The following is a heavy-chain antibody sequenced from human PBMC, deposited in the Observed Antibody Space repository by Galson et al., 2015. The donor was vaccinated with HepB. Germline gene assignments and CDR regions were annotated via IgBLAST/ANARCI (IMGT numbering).Heavy chain of an antibody. CDR3: ARARYSYGLRLDGLDY. D-gene: IGHD5-18*01. CDR1: GFTFSDYY. CDR2: ISSSSSYT. Sequence: SLRLSCAASGFTFSDYYMSWIRQAPGKGLKWVSYISSSSSYTNYADSVKGRFTISRDNAKNSLYLQMNSLRAEDTAVYYCARARYSYGLRLDGLDYWGQGTLVTVSS. V-gene: IGHV3-11*06. J-gene: IGHJ4*02.